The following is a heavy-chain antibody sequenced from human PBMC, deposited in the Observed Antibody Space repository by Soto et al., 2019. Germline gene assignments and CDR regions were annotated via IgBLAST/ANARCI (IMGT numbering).Heavy chain of an antibody. V-gene: IGHV3-21*01. Sequence: GGSLRLSCAASGFTFSSYSMNWVRQAPGKGLEWVSSISSSSSYIYYADSVRGRFTISRDNAKNSLYLQMNSLRAEDTAVYYCARDPPGAFDIWGQGTTVTVSS. CDR2: ISSSSSYI. CDR1: GFTFSSYS. J-gene: IGHJ3*02. CDR3: ARDPPGAFDI.